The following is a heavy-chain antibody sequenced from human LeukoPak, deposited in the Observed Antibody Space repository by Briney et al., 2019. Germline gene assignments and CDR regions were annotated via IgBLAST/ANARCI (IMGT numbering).Heavy chain of an antibody. V-gene: IGHV3-43*01. J-gene: IGHJ4*02. CDR2: AGWAGGTT. CDR3: AKELDTMFFDY. Sequence: GGSLRLSCATSGFDFDRYTIHWVRQAPGKGLEWVSLAGWAGGTTYYSDSVRGRFTISRDGGKNSVYLQMNSLTTDDTAFYFCAKELDTMFFDYWGQGALVTVSS. CDR1: GFDFDRYT. D-gene: IGHD5-18*01.